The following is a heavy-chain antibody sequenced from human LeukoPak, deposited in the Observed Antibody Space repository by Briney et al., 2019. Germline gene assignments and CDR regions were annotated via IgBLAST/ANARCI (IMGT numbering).Heavy chain of an antibody. CDR2: IYYSGST. Sequence: SETLSLTCTVSGGSISSSSYCWGWIRQPPGKGLEWIGSIYYSGSTYYNPSLKSRVTISVDTSKNQFSLKLSSVSAADTAVYYCARDSGYYDFWSGYYRALTNTNWFDPWGQGTLVTVSS. CDR1: GGSISSSSYC. J-gene: IGHJ5*02. V-gene: IGHV4-39*07. D-gene: IGHD3-3*01. CDR3: ARDSGYYDFWSGYYRALTNTNWFDP.